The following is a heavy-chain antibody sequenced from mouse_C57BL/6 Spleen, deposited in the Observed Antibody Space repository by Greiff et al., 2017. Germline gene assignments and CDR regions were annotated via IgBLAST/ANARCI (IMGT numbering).Heavy chain of an antibody. CDR3: ARDYYYGRGYAMDY. J-gene: IGHJ4*01. Sequence: EVQRVESGGGLVKPGGSLKLSCAASGFTFSDYGMHWVRQAPEKGLEWVAYISSGSSTIYYADTVKGRFTISRDNAKNTLFLQMTSLRSEDTAMYYCARDYYYGRGYAMDYWGQGTSVTVSS. V-gene: IGHV5-17*01. CDR2: ISSGSSTI. D-gene: IGHD1-1*01. CDR1: GFTFSDYG.